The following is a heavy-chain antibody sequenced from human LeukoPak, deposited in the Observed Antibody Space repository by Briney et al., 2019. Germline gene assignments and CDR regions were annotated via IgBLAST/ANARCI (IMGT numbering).Heavy chain of an antibody. Sequence: PGRSLRLSCAASGFTFSSYGMHWVRQAPGKGLEWVAVIWYDGSNKYYADSVKGRFTISRDNSKNTLYLQMNSLRAEDTAVYHCARGNYVVGDGMDVWGQGTTVTVSS. J-gene: IGHJ6*02. CDR3: ARGNYVVGDGMDV. CDR2: IWYDGSNK. CDR1: GFTFSSYG. D-gene: IGHD4-11*01. V-gene: IGHV3-33*01.